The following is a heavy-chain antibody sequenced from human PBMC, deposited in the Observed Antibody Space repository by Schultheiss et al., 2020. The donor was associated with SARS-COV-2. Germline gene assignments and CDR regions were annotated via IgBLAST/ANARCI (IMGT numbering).Heavy chain of an antibody. Sequence: SETLSLTCTVSGGSISSYYWSWIRQPAGKGLEWIGEINHSGSTNYNPSLKSRVTISVDTSKNQFSLKLSSVAAADTAVYYCARDEADYYYGMDVWGQGTTVTVSS. J-gene: IGHJ6*02. CDR3: ARDEADYYYGMDV. V-gene: IGHV4-34*01. D-gene: IGHD6-13*01. CDR2: INHSGST. CDR1: GGSISSYY.